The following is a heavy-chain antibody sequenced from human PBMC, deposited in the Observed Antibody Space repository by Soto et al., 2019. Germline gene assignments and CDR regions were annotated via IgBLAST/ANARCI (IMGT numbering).Heavy chain of an antibody. V-gene: IGHV1-8*01. CDR1: GYTFTSYD. Sequence: QVQLVQSGAEVKKPGASVKVSCKASGYTFTSYDINWVRQATGQGLEWMGWMNPNSGNTGYAQKFQGRVTMTRNTHKSTAYRELSSLRSEDTAVYYCARGPPPYSSSWYTPHYYYYYGMDVWGQGTTVTVSS. J-gene: IGHJ6*02. CDR2: MNPNSGNT. D-gene: IGHD6-13*01. CDR3: ARGPPPYSSSWYTPHYYYYYGMDV.